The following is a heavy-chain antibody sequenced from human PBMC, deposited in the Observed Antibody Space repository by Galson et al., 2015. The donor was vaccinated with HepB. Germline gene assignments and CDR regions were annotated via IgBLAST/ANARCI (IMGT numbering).Heavy chain of an antibody. V-gene: IGHV1-69*13. CDR3: ARAPAPGGLENYYYYGMDV. D-gene: IGHD3-16*01. CDR2: IIPLFGTP. Sequence: SVKVSCKASGGTFSSFAISWVRQAPGQGLEWMGGIIPLFGTPNYAQKFQGRVTITADESTSTAYMELSSLRSEDTAVYYCARAPAPGGLENYYYYGMDVWGQGTTVTVSS. CDR1: GGTFSSFA. J-gene: IGHJ6*02.